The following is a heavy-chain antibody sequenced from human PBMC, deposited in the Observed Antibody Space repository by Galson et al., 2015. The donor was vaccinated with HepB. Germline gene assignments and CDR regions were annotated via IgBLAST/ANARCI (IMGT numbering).Heavy chain of an antibody. D-gene: IGHD3/OR15-3a*01. CDR3: ARHLKLDGLYYFDY. V-gene: IGHV1-69*13. Sequence: SVKVSCKASGGTFSSYAIIWVRQAPGHGLEWMGGIVPIFNSASYAQKFQGRVTITADESTSTAYMELSSLRSEDSAVYYCARHLKLDGLYYFDYWGQGTLVTVSS. CDR1: GGTFSSYA. J-gene: IGHJ4*02. CDR2: IVPIFNSA.